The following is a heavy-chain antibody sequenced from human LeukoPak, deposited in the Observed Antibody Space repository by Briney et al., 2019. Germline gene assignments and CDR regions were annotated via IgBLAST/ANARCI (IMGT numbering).Heavy chain of an antibody. J-gene: IGHJ5*02. CDR3: ARPVPYDFWYWFDP. Sequence: PSETLSLTCTVSGYSISSGYYWGWIRQPPGKGLEWIGSIYHSGSTYYNPSLKSRVTISVDTSKNQFSLKLSSVTAADTAVYYCARPVPYDFWYWFDPWGQGTLVTVSS. D-gene: IGHD3-3*01. V-gene: IGHV4-38-2*02. CDR1: GYSISSGYY. CDR2: IYHSGST.